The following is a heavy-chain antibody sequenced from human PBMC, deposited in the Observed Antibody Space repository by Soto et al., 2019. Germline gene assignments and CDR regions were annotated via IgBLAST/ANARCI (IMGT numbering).Heavy chain of an antibody. CDR2: IYYRGRT. CDR3: ARGYCSSTICYIWDNWFDP. D-gene: IGHD2-2*02. CDR1: GGSISSYY. Sequence: QVQLQESGPGLVKPSETLSPTCTVSGGSISSYYWSWIRQPPGKGLEWIGYIYYRGRTNYNPSLKSRVTISADPSKNQFPLKLSSVTAADTAVYYCARGYCSSTICYIWDNWFDPGGQGTVVTVSS. V-gene: IGHV4-59*01. J-gene: IGHJ5*02.